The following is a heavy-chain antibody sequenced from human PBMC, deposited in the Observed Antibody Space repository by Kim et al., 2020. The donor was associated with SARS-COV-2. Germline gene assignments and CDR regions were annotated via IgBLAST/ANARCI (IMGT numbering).Heavy chain of an antibody. CDR2: INSDGSEK. CDR3: TGGVDFDY. J-gene: IGHJ4*02. V-gene: IGHV3-74*03. CDR1: GLTLGNYW. Sequence: GGSLRLSCAASGLTLGNYWMHWVRQAPWKGLLWVSHINSDGSEKSYADSVKGRFTISRDNAKNTVYLQMNSLRADDTGVYFCTGGVDFDYWGQGTLVTVSS.